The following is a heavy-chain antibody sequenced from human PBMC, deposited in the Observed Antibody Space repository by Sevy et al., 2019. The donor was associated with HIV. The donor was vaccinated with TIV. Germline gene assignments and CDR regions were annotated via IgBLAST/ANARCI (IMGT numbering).Heavy chain of an antibody. CDR1: GFIVSSNY. CDR3: ARGMILEGSWYGMDV. J-gene: IGHJ6*02. Sequence: GGSLRLSCAVSGFIVSSNYMTWVRQAPGKGLEWVSVIYSGGYTFYADSVRGRFTISRDNSKNTLYLQMNSLRAEDTAVYYCARGMILEGSWYGMDVWGQGTTVTVSS. D-gene: IGHD3-3*01. CDR2: IYSGGYT. V-gene: IGHV3-53*01.